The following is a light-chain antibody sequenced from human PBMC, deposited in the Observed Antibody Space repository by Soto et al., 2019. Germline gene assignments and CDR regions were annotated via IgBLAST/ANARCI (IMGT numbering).Light chain of an antibody. CDR3: QQYNSYWT. V-gene: IGKV1-13*02. CDR1: QDIRNN. CDR2: DAS. J-gene: IGKJ1*01. Sequence: AIQVTQSRSSLSASVGYRLTISCRASQDIRNNLGWYQQKPGKAPKLLIYDASSLESGVPSRFSGSASGTEFTLTISSLKPDDFATYYCQQYNSYWTFGQGTKVDIK.